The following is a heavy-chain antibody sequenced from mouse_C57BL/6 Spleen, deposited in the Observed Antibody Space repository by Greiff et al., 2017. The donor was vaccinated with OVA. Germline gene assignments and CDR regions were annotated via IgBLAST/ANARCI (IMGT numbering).Heavy chain of an antibody. Sequence: VQLKESGPELVKPGASVKIPCKASGYTFTDYNMDWVKQSHGKSLEWIGDINPNNGGTIYNQKFKGKATLTVDKSSSTAYMELRSLTSEDTAVYYCARLIYYGSSSYFDYWGQGTTLTVSS. D-gene: IGHD1-1*01. J-gene: IGHJ2*01. CDR1: GYTFTDYN. V-gene: IGHV1-18*01. CDR3: ARLIYYGSSSYFDY. CDR2: INPNNGGT.